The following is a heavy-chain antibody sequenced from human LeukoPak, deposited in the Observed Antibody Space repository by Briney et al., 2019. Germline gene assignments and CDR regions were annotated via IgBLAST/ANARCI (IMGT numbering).Heavy chain of an antibody. J-gene: IGHJ4*02. V-gene: IGHV3-30-3*01. Sequence: GGSLRLSCAASGFTFSSYAMHWVRQAPGKGLEWVAVISYDGSNKYYADSVKGRFTISRDNSKNTLYLQMNRLRAEDTAVYYCARDRQWLEIDYWGQGTLVTVSS. CDR3: ARDRQWLEIDY. CDR2: ISYDGSNK. CDR1: GFTFSSYA. D-gene: IGHD6-19*01.